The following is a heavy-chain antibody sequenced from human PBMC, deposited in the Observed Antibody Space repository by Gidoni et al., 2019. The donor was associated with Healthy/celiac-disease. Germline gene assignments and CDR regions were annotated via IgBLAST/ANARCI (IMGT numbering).Heavy chain of an antibody. CDR1: GFPFSSYG. J-gene: IGHJ4*02. CDR3: SSLWFGDQTPDY. D-gene: IGHD3-10*01. V-gene: IGHV3-33*01. CDR2: IWYDGSNK. Sequence: QVQLVESGGGVVQPGRSLRLSCAASGFPFSSYGMHWVRQAPGKGLEWVAVIWYDGSNKYYADSVKGRFTISRDNSKNTLYLQMNSLRAEDTAVNYCSSLWFGDQTPDYWGQGTLVTVSS.